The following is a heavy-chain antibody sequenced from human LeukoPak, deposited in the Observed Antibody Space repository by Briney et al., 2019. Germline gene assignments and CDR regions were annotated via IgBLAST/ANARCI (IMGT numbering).Heavy chain of an antibody. CDR2: TYYRSKGYN. V-gene: IGHV6-1*01. CDR3: ARGINRVLDY. D-gene: IGHD3-10*01. J-gene: IGHJ4*02. CDR1: GDSVSSNSAA. Sequence: SQTLSLTCAISGDSVSSNSAAWYWIRLSPSRGLEWLGRTYYRSKGYNDSALSVKSRITINPDTSKNQFSLQLDSVTPEDTAMYYCARGINRVLDYWGQGTLVTVSS.